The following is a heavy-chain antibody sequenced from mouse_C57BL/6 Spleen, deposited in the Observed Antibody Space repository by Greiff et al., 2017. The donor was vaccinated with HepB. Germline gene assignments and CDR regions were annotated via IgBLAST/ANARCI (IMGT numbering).Heavy chain of an antibody. Sequence: VQLKESGAELAKPGASVKLSCKASGYTFTSYWMHWVKQRPGQGLEWIGYINPSRGYTKYNQKFKDKATLTADKSSSTAYMQLSSLTYANSAVYYCASEDYYGSVYESWFAYWGQGTLVTVSA. J-gene: IGHJ3*01. CDR3: ASEDYYGSVYESWFAY. CDR2: INPSRGYT. CDR1: GYTFTSYW. D-gene: IGHD1-1*01. V-gene: IGHV1-7*01.